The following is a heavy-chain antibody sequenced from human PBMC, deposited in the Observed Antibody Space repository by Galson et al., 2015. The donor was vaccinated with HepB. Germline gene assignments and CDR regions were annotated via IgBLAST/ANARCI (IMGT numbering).Heavy chain of an antibody. CDR1: GFTFTTYS. CDR3: ASGGAYSFAMGDF. Sequence: SLRLSCAASGFTFTTYSMHWVRQAPGKGLEWVADVSYDGRSKNYADSVKGRFTISRDNSKSTLSLQMNSLTTEDTALYYCASGGAYSFAMGDFWGQGTLVTVSS. V-gene: IGHV3-30-3*01. CDR2: VSYDGRSK. J-gene: IGHJ4*02. D-gene: IGHD2-21*01.